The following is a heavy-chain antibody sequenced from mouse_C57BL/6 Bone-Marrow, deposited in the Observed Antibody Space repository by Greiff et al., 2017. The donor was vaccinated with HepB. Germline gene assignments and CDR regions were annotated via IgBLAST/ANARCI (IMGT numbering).Heavy chain of an antibody. CDR1: GYTFTNYW. D-gene: IGHD2-3*01. J-gene: IGHJ3*01. Sequence: VKLMESGAELVRPGTSVKMSCKASGYTFTNYWIGWAKQSPGHGLEWIGDIYPGGGYTNYNEKFKGKATLTADKSSSTAYMQFSSLTSEDSAIYYCARSDYDAGFAYWGQGTLVTVSA. CDR3: ARSDYDAGFAY. V-gene: IGHV1-63*01. CDR2: IYPGGGYT.